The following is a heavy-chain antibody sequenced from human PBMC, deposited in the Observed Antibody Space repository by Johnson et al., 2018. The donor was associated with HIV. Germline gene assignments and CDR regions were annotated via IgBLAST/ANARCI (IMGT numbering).Heavy chain of an antibody. Sequence: VQLVESGGGVVQPGRSLRLSCAASGFTFSSYAMHWVRQAPGKGLEWVAVISYDGSNKYYADSVKGRFTISRDNSKNTLYLHMNSLRAEDTAVYYCARDPSPSSYRAFDIWGQGTMVTVSS. J-gene: IGHJ3*02. CDR1: GFTFSSYA. V-gene: IGHV3-30-3*01. D-gene: IGHD5-12*01. CDR2: ISYDGSNK. CDR3: ARDPSPSSYRAFDI.